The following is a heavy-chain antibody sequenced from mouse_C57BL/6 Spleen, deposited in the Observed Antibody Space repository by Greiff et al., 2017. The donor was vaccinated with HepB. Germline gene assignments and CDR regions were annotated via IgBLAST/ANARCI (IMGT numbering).Heavy chain of an antibody. CDR2: ISTYYGDA. V-gene: IGHV1-67*01. Sequence: LVESGPELVRPGVSVKISCKGSGYTFTDYAMHWVKQSHAKSLEWIGVISTYYGDASYNQKFKDKATMTVDKSSSTAYMELARLTSEDSAVYYCAREGPYYGSSGSYFDYWGQGTTLTVSS. CDR3: AREGPYYGSSGSYFDY. CDR1: GYTFTDYA. D-gene: IGHD1-1*01. J-gene: IGHJ2*01.